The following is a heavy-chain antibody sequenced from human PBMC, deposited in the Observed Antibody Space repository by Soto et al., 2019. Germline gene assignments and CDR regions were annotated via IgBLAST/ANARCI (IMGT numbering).Heavy chain of an antibody. CDR1: GFTFSSYA. D-gene: IGHD6-13*01. J-gene: IGHJ6*02. CDR3: AKDLTLYSSSWSTDYYYYGMDV. Sequence: EVQLLESGGGLVQPGGSLRLSCAASGFTFSSYAMSWVRQAPGKGQEWVSAISGSGGSTYYADSVKGRFTISRDNSKNTLYLQMNSLRAEDTAVYYCAKDLTLYSSSWSTDYYYYGMDVWGQGTTVTVSS. CDR2: ISGSGGST. V-gene: IGHV3-23*01.